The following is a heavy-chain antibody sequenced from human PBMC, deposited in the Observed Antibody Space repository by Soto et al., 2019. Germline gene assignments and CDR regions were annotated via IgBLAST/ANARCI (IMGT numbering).Heavy chain of an antibody. CDR3: AREKVYCSSTSCHIPYDYGMDV. V-gene: IGHV3-11*05. CDR1: GFTFSDYY. CDR2: ISSSSSYT. Sequence: QVQLVESGGGLVKPGGSLRLSCAASGFTFSDYYMSWIRQAPGKGLEWVSYISSSSSYTNYADSVKGRFTISRDNAKNSLYLQMNSLRAEDTAVYYCAREKVYCSSTSCHIPYDYGMDVWGQGTTVTVSS. J-gene: IGHJ6*02. D-gene: IGHD2-2*01.